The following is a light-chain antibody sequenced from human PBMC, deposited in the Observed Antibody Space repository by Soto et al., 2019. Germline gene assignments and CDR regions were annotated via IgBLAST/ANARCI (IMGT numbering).Light chain of an antibody. Sequence: VVLTQSPATLSLSPGERATLSCRASQAVSTYVAWYQHKPGQAPRLLIYDASNRAPGVPFRFSGSGSGTDFTLPVSSLEPEDFAVYYCQQRLLWPQSFGQGTKVEI. J-gene: IGKJ1*01. CDR3: QQRLLWPQS. V-gene: IGKV3-11*01. CDR2: DAS. CDR1: QAVSTY.